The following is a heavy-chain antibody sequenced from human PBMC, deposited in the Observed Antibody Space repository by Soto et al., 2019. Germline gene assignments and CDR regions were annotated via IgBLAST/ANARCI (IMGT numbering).Heavy chain of an antibody. Sequence: PSETLSLTCTVSGGSISSSSYYWGWIRQPPGKGLEWIGSIYYSGSTYYNPSLKSRVTISVDTSKNQFSLKLSSVTAADTAVYYCARRGYCSGGSCYSGFVIGFWGQGTLVTVSS. V-gene: IGHV4-39*01. CDR1: GGSISSSSYY. J-gene: IGHJ4*02. CDR2: IYYSGST. D-gene: IGHD2-15*01. CDR3: ARRGYCSGGSCYSGFVIGF.